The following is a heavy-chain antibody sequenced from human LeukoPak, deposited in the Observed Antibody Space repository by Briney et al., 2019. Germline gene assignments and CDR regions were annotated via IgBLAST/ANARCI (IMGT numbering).Heavy chain of an antibody. D-gene: IGHD2-2*01. CDR3: AKPQGYCSSTSCYGFDY. CDR2: IYPGDSDT. V-gene: IGHV5-51*01. Sequence: GESLKIXCKGSGYSYTSYWIGWVRQMPGKGLEWMGIIYPGDSDTRYSPSFQGQVTISADKSISTAYLQWSSLKASDTAMYYCAKPQGYCSSTSCYGFDYWGQGTLVTVSS. CDR1: GYSYTSYW. J-gene: IGHJ4*02.